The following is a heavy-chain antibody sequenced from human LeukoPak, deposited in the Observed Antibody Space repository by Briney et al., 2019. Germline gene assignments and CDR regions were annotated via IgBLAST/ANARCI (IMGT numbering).Heavy chain of an antibody. CDR3: ARAGRFLEWLSRPYYYYYYMDV. CDR1: GYTFTSYY. Sequence: GASVKVSCKASGYTFTSYYTHWVRQAPGQGLEWMGIINPSGGSTSYAQKFQGRVTMTRDMSTSTVYMELSSLRSEDTAVYYCARAGRFLEWLSRPYYYYYYMDVWGKGTTVTVSS. V-gene: IGHV1-46*01. CDR2: INPSGGST. J-gene: IGHJ6*03. D-gene: IGHD3-3*01.